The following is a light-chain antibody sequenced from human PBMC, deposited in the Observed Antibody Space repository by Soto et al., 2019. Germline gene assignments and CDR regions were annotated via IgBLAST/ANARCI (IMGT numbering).Light chain of an antibody. CDR1: QNINNN. CDR3: QQYNDWSLT. CDR2: HAS. J-gene: IGKJ4*01. V-gene: IGKV3-15*01. Sequence: EIVMTQSPATLSVSPGERATLSCRASQNINNNLAWYQQKPGQVPRLLIYHASTGATGIPARFSGSGSGTALTLTISSVQSEDFAVYYCQQYNDWSLTFGGGTKVEIK.